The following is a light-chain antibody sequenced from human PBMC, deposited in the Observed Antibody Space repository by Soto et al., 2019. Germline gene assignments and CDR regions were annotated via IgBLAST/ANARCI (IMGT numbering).Light chain of an antibody. Sequence: IQMTQSPSTLSASVGDRVTITCRASQSVNSWLAWYQQKPGKAPKLLIYKASSLESGVPSRFSGSGSGTEFTLTISSLPPDDFATYYCQQYSNYPWTFGQGTRVEVK. V-gene: IGKV1-5*03. CDR2: KAS. CDR1: QSVNSW. J-gene: IGKJ1*01. CDR3: QQYSNYPWT.